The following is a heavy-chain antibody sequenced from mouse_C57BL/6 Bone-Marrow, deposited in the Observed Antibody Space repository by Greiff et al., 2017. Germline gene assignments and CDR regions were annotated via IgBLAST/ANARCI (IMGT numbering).Heavy chain of an antibody. CDR3: ARLNWDVGYFDY. D-gene: IGHD4-1*01. CDR2: FHPYNDDT. Sequence: QVQLQQSGAELVKPGASVKMSCKASGYTFTTYPIEWMKQNHGKSLEWIGNFHPYNDDTKYNEKFKGKATLSVVKSSSAFYLELSRLTSADSAVYYCARLNWDVGYFDYWGQGTALTVTS. J-gene: IGHJ2*01. V-gene: IGHV1-47*01. CDR1: GYTFTTYP.